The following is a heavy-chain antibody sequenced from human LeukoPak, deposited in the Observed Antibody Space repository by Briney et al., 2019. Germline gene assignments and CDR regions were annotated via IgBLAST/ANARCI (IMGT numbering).Heavy chain of an antibody. D-gene: IGHD6-13*01. V-gene: IGHV3-30-3*01. CDR3: ARTGYSSSWYYFDY. J-gene: IGHJ4*02. CDR1: GFTFSSYA. CDR2: ISYDGSNK. Sequence: GRSLRLSCAASGFTFSSYAMHWVCQAPGKGLEWVAVISYDGSNKYYADSVKGRFTISRDNSKNTLYLQMNSLRAEDTAVYYCARTGYSSSWYYFDYWGQGTLVTVSS.